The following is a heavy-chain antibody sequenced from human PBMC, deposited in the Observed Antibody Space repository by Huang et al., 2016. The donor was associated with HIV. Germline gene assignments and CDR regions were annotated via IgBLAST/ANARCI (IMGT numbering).Heavy chain of an antibody. CDR2: IYYSGGT. Sequence: QVQLQESGPGLVKPSETLSLTCTVSGGSISSHHYSWIRQPPGKGLEWIGIIYYSGGTNYIPSLKRRATISLDTSKNHFSLRLRSVTAADTAVYYCARVARGPNWYFDLWGRGTLVTVSS. CDR3: ARVARGPNWYFDL. D-gene: IGHD2-15*01. CDR1: GGSISSHH. V-gene: IGHV4-59*11. J-gene: IGHJ2*01.